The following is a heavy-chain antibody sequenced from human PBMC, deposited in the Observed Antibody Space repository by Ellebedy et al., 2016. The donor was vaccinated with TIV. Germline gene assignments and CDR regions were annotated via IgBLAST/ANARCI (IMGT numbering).Heavy chain of an antibody. CDR3: AAVRIQIWFPKWFDP. V-gene: IGHV1-69*06. J-gene: IGHJ5*02. Sequence: ASVKVSCKASGGTFSSYAISWVRQAPGQGLEWMGGIIPIFGTANYAQKFQGRVTMTEDISSDTAYMELSSLTSEDTAVYYCAAVRIQIWFPKWFDPWGQGTLVTVSS. D-gene: IGHD5-18*01. CDR2: IIPIFGTA. CDR1: GGTFSSYA.